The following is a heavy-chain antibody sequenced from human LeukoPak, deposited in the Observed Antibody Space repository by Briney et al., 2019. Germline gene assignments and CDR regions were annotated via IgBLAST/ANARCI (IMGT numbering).Heavy chain of an antibody. CDR3: ARQITMVRGLITFDFDY. Sequence: PSETLSLTCSVSGYSISSGYYWDWIRQPPGKGLEWIASIYHSGKSYYNPSLQSRVTISVDTSNNQFSLKLRSVTAADTAVYYCARQITMVRGLITFDFDYWGQGTMVTVSS. J-gene: IGHJ4*02. CDR1: GYSISSGYY. D-gene: IGHD3-10*01. CDR2: IYHSGKS. V-gene: IGHV4-38-2*02.